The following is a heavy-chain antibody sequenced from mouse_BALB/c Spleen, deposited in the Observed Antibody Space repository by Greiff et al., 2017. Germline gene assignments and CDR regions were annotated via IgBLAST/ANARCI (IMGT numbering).Heavy chain of an antibody. CDR1: GFTFSSYA. Sequence: EVKVEESGGGLVKPGGSLKLSCAASGFTFSSYAMSWVRQTPEKRLEWVASISSGGSTYYPDSVKGRFTISRDNARNILYLQMSSLRSEDTAMYYCAREAYSAMDYWGQGTSVTVSS. V-gene: IGHV5-6-5*01. J-gene: IGHJ4*01. D-gene: IGHD2-10*01. CDR2: ISSGGST. CDR3: AREAYSAMDY.